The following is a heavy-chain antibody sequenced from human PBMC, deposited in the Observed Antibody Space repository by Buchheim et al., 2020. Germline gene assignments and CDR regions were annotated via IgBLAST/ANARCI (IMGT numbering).Heavy chain of an antibody. V-gene: IGHV4-31*03. D-gene: IGHD1-20*01. CDR1: GGSISSGGYY. J-gene: IGHJ4*02. CDR2: IYYSGST. Sequence: QVQLQESGPGLVKPSQTLSLTCTVSGGSISSGGYYWSWIRQHPGKGLEWIGYIYYSGSTYYNPSLKSRVTVSLGPSNDQFSLTLSSVTAADTAVYYCARGITDPSFDYWGQGTL. CDR3: ARGITDPSFDY.